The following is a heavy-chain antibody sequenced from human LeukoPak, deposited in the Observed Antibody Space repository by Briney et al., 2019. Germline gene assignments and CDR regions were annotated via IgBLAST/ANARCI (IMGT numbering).Heavy chain of an antibody. Sequence: ASVKVSCKASGYTFTGYYMHWVRQAPGQGLEWMGRINPNSGGTNYAQKFQGRVTMTRDTSISTAYMELSRLRSDDTAVYYCARDCSSTSCYLHGFDPWGQGTLVTVSS. D-gene: IGHD2-2*01. V-gene: IGHV1-2*06. CDR1: GYTFTGYY. CDR3: ARDCSSTSCYLHGFDP. J-gene: IGHJ5*02. CDR2: INPNSGGT.